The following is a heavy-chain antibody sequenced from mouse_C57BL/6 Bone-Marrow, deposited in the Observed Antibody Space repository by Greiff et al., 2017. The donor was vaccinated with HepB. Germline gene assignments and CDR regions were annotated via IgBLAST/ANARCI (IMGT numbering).Heavy chain of an antibody. J-gene: IGHJ3*01. D-gene: IGHD1-1*01. V-gene: IGHV5-17*01. Sequence: EVQGVESGGGLVKPGGSLKLSCAASGFTFSDYGMHWVRQAPEKGLEWVAYISSGSSTIYYADTVKGRFTISRDNAKNTLFLQMTSLRSEDTAMYYCARRSYYGIPYAYWGQGTLVTVSA. CDR3: ARRSYYGIPYAY. CDR2: ISSGSSTI. CDR1: GFTFSDYG.